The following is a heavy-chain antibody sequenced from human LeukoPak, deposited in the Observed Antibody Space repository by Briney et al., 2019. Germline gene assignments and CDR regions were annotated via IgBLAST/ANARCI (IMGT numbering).Heavy chain of an antibody. J-gene: IGHJ4*02. D-gene: IGHD6-6*01. CDR2: IKTNADSA. V-gene: IGHV1-46*01. CDR3: ARYSSSSSLDS. CDR1: GYTFTSYF. Sequence: EASVKVSCKASGYTFTSYFMHWVRQAPGQGLEWMGLIKTNADSASYAQSFQGRVTMARDTSTSTVYMELSSLKSDDTAVYYCARYSSSSSLDSWGQGTLVTVSS.